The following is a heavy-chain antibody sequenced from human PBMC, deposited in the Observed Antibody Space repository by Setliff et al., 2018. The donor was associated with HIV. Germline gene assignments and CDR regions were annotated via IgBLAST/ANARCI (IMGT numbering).Heavy chain of an antibody. D-gene: IGHD5-18*01. V-gene: IGHV3-66*01. CDR2: IYSGGST. CDR3: ARDGGGYNYGSVRYFDY. J-gene: IGHJ4*02. Sequence: HPGGSLRLSCAASGFNFSSHTMNWIRQAPGKGLEWVSVIYSGGSTYYADSVKGRFTISRDNSKNTLHLELNNLRPEDTAVYYCARDGGGYNYGSVRYFDYWSQGTLVTVSS. CDR1: GFNFSSHT.